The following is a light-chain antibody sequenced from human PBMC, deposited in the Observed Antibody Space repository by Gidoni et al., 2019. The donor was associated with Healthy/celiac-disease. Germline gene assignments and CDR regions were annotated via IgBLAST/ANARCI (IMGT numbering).Light chain of an antibody. CDR2: DAS. Sequence: IVLTQSTATLSLSPGERATLSCRASQSVSSYLAWYQQKPGQAPRLLIYDASNRATGIPARFSGSGSGTDYTLTISSRVHEDYAVYYCQQHNNWPPTWTFGQGTKVEIK. J-gene: IGKJ1*01. V-gene: IGKV3-11*01. CDR3: QQHNNWPPTWT. CDR1: QSVSSY.